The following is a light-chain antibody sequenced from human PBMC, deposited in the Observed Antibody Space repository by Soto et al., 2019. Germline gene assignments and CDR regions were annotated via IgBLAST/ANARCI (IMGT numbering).Light chain of an antibody. CDR3: QQRSNWIT. V-gene: IGKV3-11*01. J-gene: IGKJ5*01. CDR2: DAS. CDR1: QSISSY. Sequence: EIVFTQSPATLSLSPGERATLSCRARQSISSYLAWYQQKPGQAPRLLIYDASNRASGIPARFSGSGSGTDFTLTISSLEPEDFAVYYCQQRSNWITFGQGTRLEIK.